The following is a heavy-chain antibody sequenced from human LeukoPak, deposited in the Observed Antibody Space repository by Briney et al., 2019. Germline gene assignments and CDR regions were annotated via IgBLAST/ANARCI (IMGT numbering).Heavy chain of an antibody. CDR3: ARVGVFGPFDI. J-gene: IGHJ3*02. CDR1: GYNFISYY. V-gene: IGHV1-46*01. D-gene: IGHD3-16*01. Sequence: ASVKVSCKASGYNFISYYMHWVRQAPGQGLEWMGIINPSGGSTTYAQKFQGRVTMTRDTSTSTVYMKLSSLRSEDTAVYYCARVGVFGPFDIWGQGTMVTVSS. CDR2: INPSGGST.